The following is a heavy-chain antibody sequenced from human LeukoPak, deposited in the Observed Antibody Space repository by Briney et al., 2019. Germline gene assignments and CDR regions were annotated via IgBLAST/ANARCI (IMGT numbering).Heavy chain of an antibody. Sequence: SGTLSLTCTVSGGSISSYYWSWIRQHPGKGLEWIGYVYYSGSTYYNPSLKSRLTISVDTSKNQFSLKLSSVTAADTAVYYCAREAPAQVNWFDPWGQGTLVTVSS. CDR3: AREAPAQVNWFDP. CDR2: VYYSGST. J-gene: IGHJ5*02. V-gene: IGHV4-59*06. CDR1: GGSISSYY. D-gene: IGHD5-24*01.